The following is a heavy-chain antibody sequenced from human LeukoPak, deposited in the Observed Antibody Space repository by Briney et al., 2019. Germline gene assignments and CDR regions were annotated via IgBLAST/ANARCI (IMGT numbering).Heavy chain of an antibody. Sequence: SVKVSCRASGDTFSSYGVSWVRQAPGQGLEWMGRIIPIFGTANYAQKFQGRVTITTDESTSTAYMELSSLRSEDTAVYYCARRRVRGVRGYFDYWGQGTLVTVSS. CDR1: GDTFSSYG. CDR3: ARRRVRGVRGYFDY. CDR2: IIPIFGTA. J-gene: IGHJ4*02. D-gene: IGHD3-10*01. V-gene: IGHV1-69*05.